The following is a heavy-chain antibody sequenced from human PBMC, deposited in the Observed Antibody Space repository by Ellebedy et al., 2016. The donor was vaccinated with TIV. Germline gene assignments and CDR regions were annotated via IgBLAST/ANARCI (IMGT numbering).Heavy chain of an antibody. J-gene: IGHJ6*02. V-gene: IGHV1-46*01. Sequence: AASVKVSCQASGYTFTSYYMHWVRQAPGQGLAWMGIINPSGGSTSSAQKFQGRVTMTRDTSTTTVYMELSSLRSEDTAVYYCARDLSVGTRNYYFGMDVWGQGTTVTVSS. D-gene: IGHD2-2*01. CDR3: ARDLSVGTRNYYFGMDV. CDR2: INPSGGST. CDR1: GYTFTSYY.